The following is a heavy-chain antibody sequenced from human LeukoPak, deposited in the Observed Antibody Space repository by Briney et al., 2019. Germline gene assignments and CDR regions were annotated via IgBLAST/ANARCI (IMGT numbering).Heavy chain of an antibody. D-gene: IGHD6-13*01. J-gene: IGHJ5*02. V-gene: IGHV4-34*01. Sequence: SETLSLTCAVYGGSFSGYYWSWIRQPPGKGLEWIGEINHSGSTNYNPSLKSRVTISVDTSENQFSLKLSSVTAADTAVYYCARGREQQHKLFDPWGQGTLVTVSS. CDR1: GGSFSGYY. CDR2: INHSGST. CDR3: ARGREQQHKLFDP.